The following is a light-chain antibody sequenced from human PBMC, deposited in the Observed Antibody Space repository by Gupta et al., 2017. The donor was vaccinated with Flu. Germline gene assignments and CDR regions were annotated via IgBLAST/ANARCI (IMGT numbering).Light chain of an antibody. V-gene: IGKV4-1*01. CDR2: WAS. J-gene: IGKJ1*01. CDR3: QQYDSTPWT. Sequence: DIVMTQSPDSLAVSLGERATINCKSSQSGLYSSNNKNYLAWYQQKPGQPPKLLIYWASTRESGVPDRFSGSGSGTDFTLTISSLQAEDVAVYYCQQYDSTPWTFGPGTKVEIK. CDR1: QSGLYSSNNKNY.